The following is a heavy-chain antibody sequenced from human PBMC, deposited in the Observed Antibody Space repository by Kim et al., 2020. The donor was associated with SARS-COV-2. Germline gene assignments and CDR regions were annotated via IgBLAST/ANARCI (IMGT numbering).Heavy chain of an antibody. V-gene: IGHV4-4*07. J-gene: IGHJ4*02. Sequence: SETLSLTCTVSGGSISSYYWSWIRQPAGKGLEWIGRIYTSGSTNYNPSLKSRVTMSVDTSKNQFSLKLSSVTAADTAVYYCARDLRIFNWYSSSYYFDYWGQGTLVTVSS. CDR3: ARDLRIFNWYSSSYYFDY. CDR1: GGSISSYY. D-gene: IGHD6-6*01. CDR2: IYTSGST.